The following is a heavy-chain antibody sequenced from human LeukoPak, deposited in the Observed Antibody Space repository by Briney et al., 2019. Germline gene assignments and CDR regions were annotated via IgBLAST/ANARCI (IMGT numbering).Heavy chain of an antibody. J-gene: IGHJ4*02. CDR1: GSTFSSYG. Sequence: PGGSLRLSCAASGSTFSSYGKYWVRQAPGKGLEWVAFIRNDGSNKYYADSMKGRFTISRDNSKNTLFLHMNSLRAEDTAVYYCAKDRSGWSLDYWGQGTLVTVSS. V-gene: IGHV3-30*02. CDR3: AKDRSGWSLDY. D-gene: IGHD6-19*01. CDR2: IRNDGSNK.